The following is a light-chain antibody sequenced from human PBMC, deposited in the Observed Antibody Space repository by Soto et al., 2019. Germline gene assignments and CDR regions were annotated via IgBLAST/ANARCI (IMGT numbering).Light chain of an antibody. CDR2: MGS. Sequence: EIVLTQSPLTLPVTPGEPASISCRSTESLLFRNGYNYLNWYLQKPGQSPQLLIYMGSNRASGVPDRFSCSGSGTYFTLKISRVEADDVGIYYCVQRLHLPGTFGQGTTVEIK. CDR1: ESLLFRNGYNY. J-gene: IGKJ1*01. CDR3: VQRLHLPGT. V-gene: IGKV2-28*01.